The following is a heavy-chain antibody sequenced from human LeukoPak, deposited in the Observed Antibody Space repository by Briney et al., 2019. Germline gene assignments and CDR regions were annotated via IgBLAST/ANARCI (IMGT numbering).Heavy chain of an antibody. J-gene: IGHJ4*02. Sequence: GGSLRLSCAASGFTLNNDAMSWVRQAPGKGLQWVSSITSSSSYIYYADSVKGRFTISRDNAKNSLYLQMNSLRAEDTAVYYCARHVVAVGFDYWGQGTLVTVSS. CDR1: GFTLNNDA. CDR3: ARHVVAVGFDY. V-gene: IGHV3-21*01. CDR2: ITSSSSYI. D-gene: IGHD3-22*01.